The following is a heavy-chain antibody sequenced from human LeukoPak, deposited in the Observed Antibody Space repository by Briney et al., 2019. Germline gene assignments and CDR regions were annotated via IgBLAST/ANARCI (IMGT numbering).Heavy chain of an antibody. Sequence: PGGSLRLSCAASGFTFSSYTMSWVRQAPGKGLEWIGEINHSGGTNHNPSLLSRVIMSVDTSKNQFALKVNSVTAADTAVYYCARVAYRFSINDWSRIGLGAYPTKYHYYMDVWGKGTTVTVSS. V-gene: IGHV4-34*01. D-gene: IGHD3-9*01. CDR2: INHSGGT. CDR3: ARVAYRFSINDWSRIGLGAYPTKYHYYMDV. J-gene: IGHJ6*03. CDR1: GFTFSSYT.